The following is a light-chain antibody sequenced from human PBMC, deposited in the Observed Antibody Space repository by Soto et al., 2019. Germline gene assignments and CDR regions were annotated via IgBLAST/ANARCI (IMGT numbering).Light chain of an antibody. V-gene: IGKV3-20*01. CDR1: QSVSSS. J-gene: IGKJ1*01. Sequence: EIVLTQSPGTLSLSPGERATLSCRASQSVSSSLAWYQQKPGQAPRLLIYGTSNRATAIPDRFSGSGSGADFTLTISRLEPEDFALYYCQQYSISPSTFGPVTKVEI. CDR3: QQYSISPST. CDR2: GTS.